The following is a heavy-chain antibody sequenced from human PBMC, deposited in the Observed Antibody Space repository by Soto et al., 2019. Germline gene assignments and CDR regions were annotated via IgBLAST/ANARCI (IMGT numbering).Heavy chain of an antibody. CDR1: GYTFTSYG. CDR2: ISAYNGNT. CDR3: ARLRHCISTSCYGYYYYGMDV. D-gene: IGHD2-2*01. V-gene: IGHV1-18*01. J-gene: IGHJ6*02. Sequence: QVQLVQSGAEVKKPGASVKVSCKASGYTFTSYGISWVRQAPGQGLEWMGWISAYNGNTNYAQKLQGRVTMTTDTSTSTAYMELRSLRSDDTAVYYCARLRHCISTSCYGYYYYGMDVWGQGTTVTVSS.